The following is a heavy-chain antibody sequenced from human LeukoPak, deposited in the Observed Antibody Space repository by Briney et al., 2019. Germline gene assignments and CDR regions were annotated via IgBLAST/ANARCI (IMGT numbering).Heavy chain of an antibody. CDR2: IKSKSDGGTT. V-gene: IGHV3-15*01. J-gene: IGHJ4*02. CDR3: PTFRYPIGY. CDR1: GFTFSNAW. Sequence: GGSLRLSCAASGFTFSNAWMSWVRQAPGKGLEWIGRIKSKSDGGTTEYAAPVKGRFSISRDDSKNTLYLQMNSLKTDDTGVYYCPTFRYPIGYWGQGTLVTVSS. D-gene: IGHD3-9*01.